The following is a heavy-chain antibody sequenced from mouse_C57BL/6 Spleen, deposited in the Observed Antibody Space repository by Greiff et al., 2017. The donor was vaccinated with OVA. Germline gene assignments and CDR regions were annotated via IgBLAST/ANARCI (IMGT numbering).Heavy chain of an antibody. CDR1: GYSITSGYY. V-gene: IGHV3-6*01. CDR3: AREEDYDGRDYFDY. CDR2: ISYDGSN. Sequence: EVQLQESGPGLVKPSQSLSLTCSVTGYSITSGYYWNWIRQFPGNKLEWMGYISYDGSNNYNPSLKNRISITRDTSKNQFFLKLNSVTTEDTATYYCAREEDYDGRDYFDYWGQGTTLTVSS. D-gene: IGHD2-4*01. J-gene: IGHJ2*01.